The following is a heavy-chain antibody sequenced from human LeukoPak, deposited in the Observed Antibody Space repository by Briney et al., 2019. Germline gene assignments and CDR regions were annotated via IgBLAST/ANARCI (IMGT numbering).Heavy chain of an antibody. J-gene: IGHJ2*01. CDR3: ARRPMARDGPSYYYYDL. D-gene: IGHD5-24*01. CDR2: ISSFSDYT. CDR1: GLIFSDYY. Sequence: PGGPLRLSCAPSGLIFSDYYKSWTRQAPGEGLEWLSYISSFSDYTNYADPVKARFTISRDNAKNSLYMQMNRLRAEDTAVYYCARRPMARDGPSYYYYDLWGRGTLVTVSS. V-gene: IGHV3-11*03.